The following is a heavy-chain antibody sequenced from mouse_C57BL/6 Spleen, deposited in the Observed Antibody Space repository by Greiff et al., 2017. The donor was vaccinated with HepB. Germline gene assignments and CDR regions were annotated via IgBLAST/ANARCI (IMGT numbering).Heavy chain of an antibody. CDR2: IYPGDGDT. V-gene: IGHV1-82*01. Sequence: QVQLQQSGPELVKPGASVKISCKASGYAFSSSWMNWVKQRPGKGLEWIGRIYPGDGDTNYNGKFKGKATLTADKSSSTAYMQLSSLTSEDSAVYCCARSDSSGYDAMDYWGQGTSVTVSS. CDR1: GYAFSSSW. J-gene: IGHJ4*01. CDR3: ARSDSSGYDAMDY. D-gene: IGHD3-2*02.